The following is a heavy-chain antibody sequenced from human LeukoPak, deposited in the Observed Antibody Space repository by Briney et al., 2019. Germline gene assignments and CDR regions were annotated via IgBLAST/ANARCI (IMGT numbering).Heavy chain of an antibody. CDR2: IDLSGSTL. J-gene: IGHJ4*02. CDR3: ARAKQQLAPYYFDY. CDR1: GFTFSSYT. Sequence: GGSLRLSCAASGFTFSSYTMNWVRQAPGKGLEWVSYIDLSGSTLYYVDSVKGRFTISRDNSKNSLYLQMNSLRAEDTAVYYCARAKQQLAPYYFDYWGQGTLVTVSS. V-gene: IGHV3-48*04. D-gene: IGHD6-13*01.